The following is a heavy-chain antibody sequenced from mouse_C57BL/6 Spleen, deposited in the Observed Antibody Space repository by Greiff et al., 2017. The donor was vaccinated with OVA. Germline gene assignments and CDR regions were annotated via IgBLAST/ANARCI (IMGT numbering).Heavy chain of an antibody. V-gene: IGHV1-53*01. CDR2: INPSNGGT. J-gene: IGHJ4*01. Sequence: QVQLQQPGTELVKPGASVKLSCKASGYTFTSYWMHWVKQRPGQGLEWIGNINPSNGGTNYNEKFKSKATLTVDKSSRTAYMQLSSLTSEDSAVFCCARGKDYDCAMDYWGQGTSVTVSS. CDR3: ARGKDYDCAMDY. D-gene: IGHD2-4*01. CDR1: GYTFTSYW.